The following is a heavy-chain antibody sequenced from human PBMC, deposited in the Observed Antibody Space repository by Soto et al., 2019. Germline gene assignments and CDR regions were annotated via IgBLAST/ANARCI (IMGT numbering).Heavy chain of an antibody. Sequence: ASVKVSCKTSGYTFTTFYIHWVRQAPGQGLEWMGNINPSDDTTVFSQKFQGRVTMTRDTSSNTVYMELSSLRSEDTAVYYCAREFPSSYWFDPWGQGTLVTVSS. J-gene: IGHJ5*02. CDR2: INPSDDTT. CDR1: GYTFTTFY. V-gene: IGHV1-46*01. CDR3: AREFPSSYWFDP.